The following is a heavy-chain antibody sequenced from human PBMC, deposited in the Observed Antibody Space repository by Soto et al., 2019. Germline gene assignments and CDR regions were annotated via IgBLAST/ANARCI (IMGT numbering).Heavy chain of an antibody. J-gene: IGHJ2*01. CDR2: IHGGGDYT. CDR1: GFTFSNYA. CDR3: AKNRGSGCYTNGNFYV. Sequence: EVQVLESGGGLVQPGGSLRLSCAASGFTFSNYAMSWVRKAPGKGLEWVSTIHGGGDYTHYTDSVKGRFTISRDNSRNTRFLQMSSLRAEYTAVYDCAKNRGSGCYTNGNFYVWCRGTLVTVSS. V-gene: IGHV3-23*01. D-gene: IGHD2-21*01.